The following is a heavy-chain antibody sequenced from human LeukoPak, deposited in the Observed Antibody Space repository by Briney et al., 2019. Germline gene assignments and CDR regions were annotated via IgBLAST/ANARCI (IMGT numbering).Heavy chain of an antibody. CDR2: KYYSGGT. CDR1: GGSLSSYY. V-gene: IGHV4-59*01. J-gene: IGHJ4*02. CDR3: ARGPPNDYLNFDY. Sequence: SETLSLTCTVSGGSLSSYYWSWIRQPPGKGLEWIGYKYYSGGTNYNPSLKSRVTISADTSKNQLSLKLTSVTAADTAVYYCARGPPNDYLNFDYWGQGTLVTVSS. D-gene: IGHD1-1*01.